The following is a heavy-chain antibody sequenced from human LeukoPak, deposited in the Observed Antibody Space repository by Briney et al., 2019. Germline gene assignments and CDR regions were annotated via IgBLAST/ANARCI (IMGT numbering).Heavy chain of an antibody. CDR2: IYYSGST. CDR1: GGSISSYY. CDR3: AREHKWYYVAYFQH. Sequence: SETLSLTCTVSGGSISSYYWSWIRQPPGKGLEWIGYIYYSGSTNYNPSLKSRVTISVDTSKSQFSLKLSSVTAADTAVYYCAREHKWYYVAYFQHWGQGTLVTVSS. J-gene: IGHJ1*01. D-gene: IGHD1-7*01. V-gene: IGHV4-59*01.